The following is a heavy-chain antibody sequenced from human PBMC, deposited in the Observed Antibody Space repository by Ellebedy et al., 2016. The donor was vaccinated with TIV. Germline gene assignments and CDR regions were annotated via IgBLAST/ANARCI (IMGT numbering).Heavy chain of an antibody. V-gene: IGHV3-21*04. CDR3: VECRLGSCQYSSFES. CDR2: ISGPSITK. D-gene: IGHD2-15*01. CDR1: GITLSNAW. Sequence: PGGSLRLSCAASGITLSNAWMNWVRQAPGKGLEWVSAISGPSITKLYTDSVKGRFTVSRDNSTSTLYLEMSSLRIEDTAMYYCVECRLGSCQYSSFESWGQGVLVTVSS. J-gene: IGHJ4*02.